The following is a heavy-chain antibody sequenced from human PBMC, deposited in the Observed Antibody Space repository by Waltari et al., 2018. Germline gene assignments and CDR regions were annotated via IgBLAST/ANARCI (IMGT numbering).Heavy chain of an antibody. Sequence: QVQLQESGPGLVKPSETLSLTYTVSGGSISSHYWSWIRQPPGKGLEWIGYIYYSGSTNYNPSLKSRVTISVDTSKNQFSLKLSSVTAADTAVYYCASDYGGKGMDVWGQGTTVTVSS. V-gene: IGHV4-59*11. CDR3: ASDYGGKGMDV. CDR1: GGSISSHY. D-gene: IGHD2-15*01. CDR2: IYYSGST. J-gene: IGHJ6*02.